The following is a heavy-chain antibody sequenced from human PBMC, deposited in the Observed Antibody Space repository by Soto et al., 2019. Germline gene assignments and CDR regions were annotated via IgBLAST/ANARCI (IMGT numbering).Heavy chain of an antibody. CDR2: IYYSGST. V-gene: IGHV4-39*07. CDR3: ARVRGAPIYDILTGPRYYYGMDV. D-gene: IGHD3-9*01. Sequence: SETLSLTCTVSGGSISSSSYYLGWIRQPPGKGLEWIGSIYYSGSTYYNPSLKSRVTISVDTSKNQFSLKLSSVTAADTAVYYCARVRGAPIYDILTGPRYYYGMDVWGQGTTVNVSS. J-gene: IGHJ6*02. CDR1: GGSISSSSYY.